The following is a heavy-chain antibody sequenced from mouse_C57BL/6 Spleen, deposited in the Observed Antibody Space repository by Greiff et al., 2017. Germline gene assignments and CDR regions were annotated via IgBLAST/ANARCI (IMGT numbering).Heavy chain of an antibody. V-gene: IGHV1-55*01. J-gene: IGHJ3*01. D-gene: IGHD4-1*01. Sequence: QVQLQQPGAELVKPGASVKMSCKASGYTFTSYWITWVKQRPGQGLEWIGDIYPGSGSTNYNEKFKSKATLTVDTSSSTAYMQLSSLTSEDSAVYYWARRGLTGTLAWFAYWGQGTLVTVSA. CDR1: GYTFTSYW. CDR3: ARRGLTGTLAWFAY. CDR2: IYPGSGST.